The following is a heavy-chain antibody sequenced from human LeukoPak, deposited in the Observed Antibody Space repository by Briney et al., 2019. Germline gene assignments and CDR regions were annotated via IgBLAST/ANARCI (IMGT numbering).Heavy chain of an antibody. J-gene: IGHJ4*02. Sequence: ASVKVSCKASEYTFTNYHINWVRQATGQGLEWMGWMNPNNGDRGYAQKFQGRVTITRDTSISTSYMELRSLRSDDTAVYFCARTTSFTASGYDYWGQGTLVTVSS. D-gene: IGHD6-25*01. CDR2: MNPNNGDR. CDR1: EYTFTNYH. V-gene: IGHV1-8*03. CDR3: ARTTSFTASGYDY.